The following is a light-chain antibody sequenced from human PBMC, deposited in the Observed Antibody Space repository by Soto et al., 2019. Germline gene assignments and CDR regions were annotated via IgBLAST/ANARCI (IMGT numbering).Light chain of an antibody. CDR2: DAS. Sequence: EIVLAQAPATLSLSPGERAPLSCRASESVSSYLAWYQQKPGQAPRLLIYDASNRATGIPARFSGSGSGTDFTLTISSLEPEDFSVYYCQQRSNWPLTFGGETKVEIK. J-gene: IGKJ4*01. CDR3: QQRSNWPLT. V-gene: IGKV3-11*01. CDR1: ESVSSY.